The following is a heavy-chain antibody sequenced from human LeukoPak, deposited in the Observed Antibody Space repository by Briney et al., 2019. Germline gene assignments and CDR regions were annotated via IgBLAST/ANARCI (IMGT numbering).Heavy chain of an antibody. D-gene: IGHD2-2*01. CDR3: ARQRVVVGTPYYFDY. CDR1: GGSINSGGYY. CDR2: IYYSGST. J-gene: IGHJ4*02. Sequence: SETLSLTCTVSGGSINSGGYYCTWIRQHPGRGLEWIGYIYYSGSTYYNPSLKSRVTISVDTSKNQFSLKLSSVTAADTAVYYCARQRVVVGTPYYFDYWGQGTLVTVSS. V-gene: IGHV4-39*01.